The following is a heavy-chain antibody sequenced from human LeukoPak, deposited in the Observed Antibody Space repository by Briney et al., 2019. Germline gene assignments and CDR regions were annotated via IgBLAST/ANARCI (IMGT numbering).Heavy chain of an antibody. Sequence: GALRLSCAASGFTSSSYAMTWVRQAPGKGLEWVSTISDSGSSTYYADSVKGRFTISRDNSKNTLFLRMNGLRAGDTAVYYCAGDVPGIAVTGTSDYWGQGTLVTVSS. V-gene: IGHV3-23*01. CDR2: ISDSGSST. D-gene: IGHD6-19*01. CDR1: GFTSSSYA. CDR3: AGDVPGIAVTGTSDY. J-gene: IGHJ4*02.